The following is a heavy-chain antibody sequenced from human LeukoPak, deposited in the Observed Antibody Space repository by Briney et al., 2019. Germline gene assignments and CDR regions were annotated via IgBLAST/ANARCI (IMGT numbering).Heavy chain of an antibody. Sequence: SQTLSLTCAVSGGSISSGGYSWSWIRQPPGKGLEWIRYIYHSGSTYYNPSLKSRVTISVDRSKNQFSLKLSSVTAADTAVYYCARQPHHYDILTGYSPLSYFDYWGQGTLVTVSS. D-gene: IGHD3-9*01. J-gene: IGHJ4*02. CDR2: IYHSGST. CDR1: GGSISSGGYS. V-gene: IGHV4-30-2*01. CDR3: ARQPHHYDILTGYSPLSYFDY.